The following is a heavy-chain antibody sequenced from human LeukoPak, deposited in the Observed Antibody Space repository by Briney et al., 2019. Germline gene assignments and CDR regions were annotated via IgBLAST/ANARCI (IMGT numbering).Heavy chain of an antibody. Sequence: PGGSPRLTCAASGFTFSSYSMNWVRQAPGKGLEWVSYISSSSSTIYYADSVKGRFTISRDNAKNSLYPQMNSLRAEDTAVYYCARDQYYDFWSGYHGSSFDYWGQGTLVTVSS. J-gene: IGHJ4*02. D-gene: IGHD3-3*01. CDR3: ARDQYYDFWSGYHGSSFDY. CDR1: GFTFSSYS. CDR2: ISSSSSTI. V-gene: IGHV3-48*01.